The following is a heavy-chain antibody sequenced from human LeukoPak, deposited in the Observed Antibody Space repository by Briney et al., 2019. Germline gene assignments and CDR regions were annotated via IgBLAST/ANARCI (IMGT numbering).Heavy chain of an antibody. CDR3: ARDFTNIRGGGYSDN. D-gene: IGHD2-15*01. CDR2: IWFDGGKI. Sequence: PGRSLRLSCAASGFPFSSYVMHWLRQAPGKGLEWVAVIWFDGGKIYYADSVKGRFTISRDNSKNTLYLQMNSLRAEDTAVYHCARDFTNIRGGGYSDNWGQGTLVTVSS. CDR1: GFPFSSYV. J-gene: IGHJ4*02. V-gene: IGHV3-33*01.